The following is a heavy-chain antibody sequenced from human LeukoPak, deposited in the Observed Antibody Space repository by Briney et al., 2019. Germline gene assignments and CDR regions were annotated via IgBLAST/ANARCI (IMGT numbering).Heavy chain of an antibody. D-gene: IGHD3-10*01. CDR3: GKALLGGELLNPIDY. CDR1: GFTFSSYG. Sequence: QTGGSLGLSCAASGFTFSSYGMHWVRRAPGKGLEWVAVISYDGSNKYYADSVKGRFTISRDNSKNTLYLQMNSLRAEDTAVYYWGKALLGGELLNPIDYGAREPLAPV. CDR2: ISYDGSNK. V-gene: IGHV3-30*18. J-gene: IGHJ4*02.